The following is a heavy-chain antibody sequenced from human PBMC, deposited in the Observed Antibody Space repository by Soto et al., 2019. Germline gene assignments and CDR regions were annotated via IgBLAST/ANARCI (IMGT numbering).Heavy chain of an antibody. Sequence: QVQLVESGGGVVQPGRSLRISCAASGFTFSSYAMHWVRQAPGKGLEWVAVISYDGSNKYYADSVKGRFTISRDNSKNTLYLQMNSLRAEDTAVYYCARDPMGRYYGSGSYYFDYWGQGTLVTVSS. CDR2: ISYDGSNK. J-gene: IGHJ4*02. V-gene: IGHV3-30-3*01. D-gene: IGHD3-10*01. CDR3: ARDPMGRYYGSGSYYFDY. CDR1: GFTFSSYA.